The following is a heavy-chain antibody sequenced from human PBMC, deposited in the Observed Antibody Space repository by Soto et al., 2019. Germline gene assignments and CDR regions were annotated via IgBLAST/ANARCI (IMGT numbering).Heavy chain of an antibody. D-gene: IGHD1-1*01. V-gene: IGHV4-30-4*01. Sequence: QVQLQESGPGLVRPSQTLSLTCTVSGDSISSADYYWSWIRQTPGKGLEWIGHIFYSGTTYYNPSPKSRLTISVDTSKNHFYLRLTSVTAADTAVYYCARELWVEPELYYYGMDVWGQGTTVTVSS. CDR1: GDSISSADYY. CDR3: ARELWVEPELYYYGMDV. CDR2: IFYSGTT. J-gene: IGHJ6*02.